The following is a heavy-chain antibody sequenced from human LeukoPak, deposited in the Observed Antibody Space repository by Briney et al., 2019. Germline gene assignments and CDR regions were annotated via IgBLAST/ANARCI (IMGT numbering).Heavy chain of an antibody. J-gene: IGHJ4*02. Sequence: PGGSLRLSCAASGFTSGSYWMYWVRQAPGKGLEWVAIIKQDGSQKFYLDSVRGRFTISTDTANNSLYLLMNSLRAEDTAVYYCARASLSSLLTFDYWGQGTLVTVSS. D-gene: IGHD2-15*01. CDR3: ARASLSSLLTFDY. V-gene: IGHV3-7*01. CDR1: GFTSGSYW. CDR2: IKQDGSQK.